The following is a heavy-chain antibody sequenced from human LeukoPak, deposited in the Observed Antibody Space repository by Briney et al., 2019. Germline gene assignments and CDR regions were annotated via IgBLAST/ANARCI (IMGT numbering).Heavy chain of an antibody. J-gene: IGHJ4*02. V-gene: IGHV3-48*04. CDR3: ARGAYSSGWACFDH. D-gene: IGHD6-19*01. CDR1: GFTFSDYS. Sequence: GESLRLSCAASGFTFSDYSMNWARQAPGKGLEWVSYISFSVNTKYYGDSVKGRFTISRDNARNSLYLHMDSLRAEDTAVYYCARGAYSSGWACFDHWGQGTLVTVSS. CDR2: ISFSVNTK.